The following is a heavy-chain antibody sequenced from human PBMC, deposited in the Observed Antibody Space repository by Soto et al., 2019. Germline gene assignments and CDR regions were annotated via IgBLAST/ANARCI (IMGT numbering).Heavy chain of an antibody. J-gene: IGHJ6*02. CDR3: AKGPLHMYYYGMDV. Sequence: EVQLLESGGGLVQPGGSLRLSCAASGFTFSSYAMSWVRQAPGKGLEWVSAISGSGGSTYYADSVKGRFTISRDNFKNTLYLQMNSLRAEDTAVYYCAKGPLHMYYYGMDVWGQGTTVTVSS. V-gene: IGHV3-23*01. CDR1: GFTFSSYA. CDR2: ISGSGGST. D-gene: IGHD2-21*01.